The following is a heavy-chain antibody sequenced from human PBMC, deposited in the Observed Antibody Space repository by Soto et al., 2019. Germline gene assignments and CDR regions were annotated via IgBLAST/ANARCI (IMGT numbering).Heavy chain of an antibody. Sequence: PSETLSLTCAVSGGSISGGGFSWSWSRQPPGKGLEWIGYILHTGGTQYHPSLKSRVSMSVDKSKNHFSLHLTSVTAADTAVYYCARLQFGEGFDYWGQGALVTVSS. D-gene: IGHD3-10*01. J-gene: IGHJ4*02. CDR3: ARLQFGEGFDY. CDR2: ILHTGGT. CDR1: GGSISGGGFS. V-gene: IGHV4-30-2*01.